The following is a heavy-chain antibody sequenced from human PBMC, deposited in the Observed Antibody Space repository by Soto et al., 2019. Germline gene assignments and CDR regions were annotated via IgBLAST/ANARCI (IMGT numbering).Heavy chain of an antibody. CDR2: IFPGDSDT. CDR1: GYNFANYW. V-gene: IGHV5-51*01. CDR3: AAGYTTGPDAFDI. J-gene: IGHJ3*02. Sequence: PGESLKISCKGSGYNFANYWIGWVRQMPGKGLEWVGMIFPGDSDTKHSPSLQGQITMSVDKSDSSAYLQWRSLKASDTAMYYCAAGYTTGPDAFDIWGQGTMVTVS. D-gene: IGHD6-13*01.